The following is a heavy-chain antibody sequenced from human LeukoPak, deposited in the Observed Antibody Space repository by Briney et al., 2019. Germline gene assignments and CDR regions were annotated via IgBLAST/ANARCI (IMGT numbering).Heavy chain of an antibody. V-gene: IGHV4-34*01. CDR2: IKEREKT. CDR3: AREGLRNVHNPLGY. J-gene: IGHJ4*02. CDR1: GWTLSGYY. Sequence: SETLSLTCAVSGWTLSGYYLSWIRQPPGKGLEWIGEIKEREKTNYNPSLKSRVSISIDTSKNQFSLKLSSVTAADTAVYYCAREGLRNVHNPLGYWGQGTLVTVSP. D-gene: IGHD5-24*01.